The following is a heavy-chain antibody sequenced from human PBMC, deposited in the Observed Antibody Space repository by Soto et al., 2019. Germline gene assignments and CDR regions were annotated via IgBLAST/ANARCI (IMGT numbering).Heavy chain of an antibody. V-gene: IGHV3-7*01. CDR1: GFTFSYYW. D-gene: IGHD3-22*01. Sequence: AGGSLRLSCAGSGFTFSYYWMSWVRQAPGKGLEWVANIKLDGSEKYYVDSVKGRFTISRDNAKNSLYLQMNSLRAEDTAVYYCARDKEARSSYYDYWGQGTLVTVSS. CDR2: IKLDGSEK. CDR3: ARDKEARSSYYDY. J-gene: IGHJ4*02.